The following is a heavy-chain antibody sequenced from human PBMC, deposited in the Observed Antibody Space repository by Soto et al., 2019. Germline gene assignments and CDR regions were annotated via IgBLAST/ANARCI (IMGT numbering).Heavy chain of an antibody. CDR1: GFTVSSNY. CDR2: IYNGGST. CDR3: ARDRIPTGMDV. Sequence: PGGSLRLSCAASGFTVSSNYMSWVRQAPGEGLEWVSVIYNGGSTYYADSVKGRFTISRDNSKNTLYLQMNSLRAEDTAVYYCARDRIPTGMDVWGQGTTVPVSS. J-gene: IGHJ6*02. V-gene: IGHV3-66*01.